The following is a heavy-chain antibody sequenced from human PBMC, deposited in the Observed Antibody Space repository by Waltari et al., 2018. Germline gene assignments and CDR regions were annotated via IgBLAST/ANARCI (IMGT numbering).Heavy chain of an antibody. CDR3: ARGRGYYDRDAFDI. D-gene: IGHD3-22*01. CDR2: IYYSGRT. J-gene: IGHJ3*02. V-gene: IGHV4-31*01. Sequence: QVQLQESGPGLVTPSQTLSLTRTVSGGSIRSGGYYWSWLRQHPGKGLEWIGYIYYSGRTYYNPSLKSLVTISVDTSKNQFSLKLSSVTAADTAVYYCARGRGYYDRDAFDIWGQGTMVTVSS. CDR1: GGSIRSGGYY.